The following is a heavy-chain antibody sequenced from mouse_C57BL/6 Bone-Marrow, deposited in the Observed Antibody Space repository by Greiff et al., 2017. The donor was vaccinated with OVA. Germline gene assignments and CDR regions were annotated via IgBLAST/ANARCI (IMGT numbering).Heavy chain of an antibody. J-gene: IGHJ2*01. CDR3: ARSPITTVVAPYYFDY. Sequence: QVQLQQPGAELVKPGASVKLSCKASGYTFTSYWMHWVKQRPGQGLEWIGMIHPNSGSTNYNEKFKSKATLTVDKSSSTAYMQLSSLTSEDSAVYYCARSPITTVVAPYYFDYWGQGTTLTVSS. D-gene: IGHD1-1*01. CDR1: GYTFTSYW. V-gene: IGHV1-64*01. CDR2: IHPNSGST.